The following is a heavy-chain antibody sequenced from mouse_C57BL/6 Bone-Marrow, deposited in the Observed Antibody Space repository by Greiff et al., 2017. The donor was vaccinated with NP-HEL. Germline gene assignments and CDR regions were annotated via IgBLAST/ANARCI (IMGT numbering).Heavy chain of an antibody. CDR1: GYTFTSYW. J-gene: IGHJ3*01. D-gene: IGHD3-2*01. V-gene: IGHV1-53*01. Sequence: QVHVKQSGTELVKPGASVKLSCKASGYTFTSYWMHWVKQRPGQGLEWIGNINPSNGGTNYNEKFKSKATLTVDKSSSTAYMQLSSLTSEDSAVYYCARSETAPWFAYWGQGTLVTVSA. CDR2: INPSNGGT. CDR3: ARSETAPWFAY.